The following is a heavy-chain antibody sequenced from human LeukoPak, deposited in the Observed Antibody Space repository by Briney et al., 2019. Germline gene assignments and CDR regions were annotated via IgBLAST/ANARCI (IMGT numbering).Heavy chain of an antibody. CDR3: AKGGVRFLQWLLAY. Sequence: GESLRLSCAASGFIFSNYAMSWARQAPGKGLEWVSTISEGGGSTYYADSVKGRFTISRDISKNTLYLQMNSLRAEDTAVYYCAKGGVRFLQWLLAYWGQGTLVTVSS. CDR1: GFIFSNYA. J-gene: IGHJ4*02. V-gene: IGHV3-23*01. CDR2: ISEGGGST. D-gene: IGHD3-3*01.